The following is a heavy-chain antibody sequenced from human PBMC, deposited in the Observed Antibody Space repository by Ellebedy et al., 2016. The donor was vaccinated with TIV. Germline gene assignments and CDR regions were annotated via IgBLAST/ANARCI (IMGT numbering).Heavy chain of an antibody. V-gene: IGHV3-74*01. Sequence: GESLKISCVASGFTFNSYWMQWVRQAPGKGLVWVSGINSDGSSTFYADSVKGRFTVSRDNAKNTLYLQMNSLRAEDTAVYYCARDARLPGGIDYWGQGPLVPVSS. CDR1: GFTFNSYW. CDR2: INSDGSST. CDR3: ARDARLPGGIDY. D-gene: IGHD2-21*02. J-gene: IGHJ4*02.